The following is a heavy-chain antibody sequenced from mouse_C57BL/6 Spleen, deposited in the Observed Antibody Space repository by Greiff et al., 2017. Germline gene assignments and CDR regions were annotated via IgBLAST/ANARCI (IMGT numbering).Heavy chain of an antibody. CDR3: ARRSYGSSYWYFDV. CDR1: GYTFTSYW. V-gene: IGHV1-55*01. Sequence: QVQLKQPGAELVKPGASVKMSCKASGYTFTSYWITWVKQRPGQGLEWIGDIYPGSGSTNYNEKFKSKATLTVDTSSSTAYMQLSSLPSEDSAVYYCARRSYGSSYWYFDVWGTGTTVTVSS. J-gene: IGHJ1*03. CDR2: IYPGSGST. D-gene: IGHD1-1*01.